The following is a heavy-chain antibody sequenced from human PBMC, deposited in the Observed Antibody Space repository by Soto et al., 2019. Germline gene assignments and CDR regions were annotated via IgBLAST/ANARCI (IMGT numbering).Heavy chain of an antibody. CDR1: GFTFRSYA. D-gene: IGHD6-6*01. V-gene: IGHV3-48*04. CDR3: ARRRGYSRSSLPADY. J-gene: IGHJ4*02. Sequence: PGGSLRLSCAASGFTFRSYAMSWVRQAPGKGLEWVSHISNTGSPLYYADSVKGRFTFSRDNAKNSMYLQMNSLRAEDTAVYYCARRRGYSRSSLPADYWSQGTLVIVSA. CDR2: ISNTGSPL.